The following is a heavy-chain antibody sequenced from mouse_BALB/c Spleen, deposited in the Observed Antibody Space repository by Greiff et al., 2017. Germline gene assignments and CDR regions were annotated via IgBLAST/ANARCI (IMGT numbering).Heavy chain of an antibody. CDR2: IDPETGGT. V-gene: IGHV1-15*01. D-gene: IGHD1-1*01. Sequence: QVQLQQSGAELVRPGASVTLSCKASGYTFTDYEMHWVKQTPVHGLEWIGAIDPETGGTAYNQKFKGKATLTADKSSSTAYMELRSLTSEDSAVYYCNAWASTVVEGYFDYWGQGTTLTVSS. CDR1: GYTFTDYE. J-gene: IGHJ2*01. CDR3: NAWASTVVEGYFDY.